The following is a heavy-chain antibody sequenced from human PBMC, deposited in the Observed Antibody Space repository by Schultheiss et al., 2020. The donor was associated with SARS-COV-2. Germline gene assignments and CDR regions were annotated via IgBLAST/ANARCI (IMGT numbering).Heavy chain of an antibody. Sequence: SQTLSLTCTVSGGSISSYYWSWIRQPPGKGLEWIGSIYYSGSTYYNPSLKSRVTISVDTSKNQFSLKLSSVTAADTAVYYCAKERRGRELLDYWGQGTLVTVSS. D-gene: IGHD1-26*01. CDR3: AKERRGRELLDY. CDR2: IYYSGST. J-gene: IGHJ4*02. CDR1: GGSISSYY. V-gene: IGHV4-59*04.